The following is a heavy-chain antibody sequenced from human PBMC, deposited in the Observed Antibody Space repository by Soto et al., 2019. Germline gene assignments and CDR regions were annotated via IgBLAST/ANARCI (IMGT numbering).Heavy chain of an antibody. V-gene: IGHV3-30*18. J-gene: IGHJ4*02. CDR2: ISYDGSNK. D-gene: IGHD6-19*01. CDR1: GFTFSSYG. Sequence: VQLVESGGGVVQPGRSLRLSCAASGFTFSSYGMHWVRQAPGKGLEWVAVISYDGSNKYYADSVKGRFTISRDNSKNTLYLQMNSLRAEDTAVYYCAKDEDSSGWSMDFDYWGQGTLVTVSS. CDR3: AKDEDSSGWSMDFDY.